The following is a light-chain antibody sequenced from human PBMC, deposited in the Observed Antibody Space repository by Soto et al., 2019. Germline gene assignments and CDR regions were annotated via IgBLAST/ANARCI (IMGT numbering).Light chain of an antibody. CDR3: QARSNWPS. CDR1: QSVSSF. J-gene: IGKJ3*01. CDR2: DAS. V-gene: IGKV3-11*01. Sequence: EIVLTQSPGTLSLSPGESATLSCRASQSVSSFLAWYQQKPVQSPRLLIYDASNRATGIPTRFSGSGSGTDFTLTISSLEPEDFAVYYGQARSNWPSFGPGTKVDI.